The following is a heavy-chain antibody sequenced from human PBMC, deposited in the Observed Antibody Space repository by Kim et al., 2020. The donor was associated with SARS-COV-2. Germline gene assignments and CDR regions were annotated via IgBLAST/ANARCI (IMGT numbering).Heavy chain of an antibody. CDR3: ASHSSGWFA. D-gene: IGHD6-19*01. V-gene: IGHV3-7*01. J-gene: IGHJ5*02. Sequence: GGSLRLSCAASGFTFTSYWMSWVRQAPGKGLEWVANINQDGSEKYYVDSVKGRFTISRDNAKNSMYLQMSSLRVEDTAVYYCASHSSGWFAWGQGALGTVSS. CDR1: GFTFTSYW. CDR2: INQDGSEK.